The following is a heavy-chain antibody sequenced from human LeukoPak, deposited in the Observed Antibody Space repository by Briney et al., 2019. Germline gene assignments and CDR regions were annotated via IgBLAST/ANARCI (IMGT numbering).Heavy chain of an antibody. CDR1: GYTFTGYY. J-gene: IGHJ4*02. CDR3: ARVEFGATGVRFWTTSCLGY. CDR2: INPNSGGT. Sequence: ASVKVSCKASGYTFTGYYMHWVRQAPGQGLEWMGWINPNSGGTNYAQKFQGRVTMTRDTSISTAYMELSRLRSDDTAVYYCARVEFGATGVRFWTTSCLGYWGQGTLVTVSS. D-gene: IGHD2-2*01. V-gene: IGHV1-2*02.